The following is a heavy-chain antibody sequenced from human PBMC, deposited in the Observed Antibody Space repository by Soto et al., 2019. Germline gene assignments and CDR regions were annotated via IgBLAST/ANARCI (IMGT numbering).Heavy chain of an antibody. CDR3: ARVKGSTWENFDY. Sequence: SETLSLTCAVYGGSFSGYYWSWIRQPPGKGLEWIGEINHSGSTNYNPSLKSRVTISVDTSKNQFSLKLSSVTAADTAVYYCARVKGSTWENFDYWGQGTLVTVSP. D-gene: IGHD2-2*01. J-gene: IGHJ4*02. V-gene: IGHV4-34*01. CDR1: GGSFSGYY. CDR2: INHSGST.